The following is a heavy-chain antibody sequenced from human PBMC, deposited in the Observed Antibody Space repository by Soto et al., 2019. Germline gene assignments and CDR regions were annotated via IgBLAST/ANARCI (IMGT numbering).Heavy chain of an antibody. J-gene: IGHJ4*02. Sequence: EVQLVESGGDLVQRGGSLRLSCAASGFPFSSYWMHWVRHTPGKGLDWVARISGAGVTTYYADSVTGRFTVSRDNAKNTLSLQIRGLRADDTAVYYCAREYYGLLAGYYTDYWGQGTLVSVSS. V-gene: IGHV3-74*01. CDR3: AREYYGLLAGYYTDY. CDR2: ISGAGVTT. CDR1: GFPFSSYW. D-gene: IGHD3-9*01.